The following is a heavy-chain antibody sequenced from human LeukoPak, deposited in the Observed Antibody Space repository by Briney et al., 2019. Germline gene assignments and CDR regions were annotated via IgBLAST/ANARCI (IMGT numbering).Heavy chain of an antibody. CDR3: ARDYGGNSVLDP. D-gene: IGHD4-17*01. Sequence: SETLSLTCTVSGGSISSYYWSWIRQPPGKGLEWIGYIYYSGSTNYNPSLKSRVTISVDTPKNQFSLKLSSVTAADTAVYYCARDYGGNSVLDPWGQGTLVTVSS. V-gene: IGHV4-59*01. CDR1: GGSISSYY. CDR2: IYYSGST. J-gene: IGHJ5*02.